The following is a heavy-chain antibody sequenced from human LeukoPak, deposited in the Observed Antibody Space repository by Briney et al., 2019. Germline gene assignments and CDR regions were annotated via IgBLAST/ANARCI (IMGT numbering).Heavy chain of an antibody. V-gene: IGHV4-59*11. Sequence: SGTLSLTCTVSGGSISSHFWSWIRQPPGKGLEWIGYIYYSGSTNYKPSLKSRVTILVDTSKEQLSLKLSSVTAADTAVYYCARGLYCSSTSCYSGWFYGPYYYYYMDVWGKGTTVTASS. D-gene: IGHD2-2*01. CDR2: IYYSGST. CDR3: ARGLYCSSTSCYSGWFYGPYYYYYMDV. CDR1: GGSISSHF. J-gene: IGHJ6*03.